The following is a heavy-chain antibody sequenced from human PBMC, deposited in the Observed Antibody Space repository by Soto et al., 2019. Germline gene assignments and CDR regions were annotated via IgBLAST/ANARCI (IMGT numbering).Heavy chain of an antibody. D-gene: IGHD2-8*02. Sequence: QVQLQESGPGLVKPSGTLSLTCAVSSGSISSNWWSWVRQPPGKGLEWIGETHHSGSTNYSPSLKSRVTISVDKSENQFSLRLSSVTAADTAIYYCASSPSGTGGGVDWGQGTLVTVSS. CDR2: THHSGST. CDR3: ASSPSGTGGGVD. V-gene: IGHV4-4*02. J-gene: IGHJ4*01. CDR1: SGSISSNW.